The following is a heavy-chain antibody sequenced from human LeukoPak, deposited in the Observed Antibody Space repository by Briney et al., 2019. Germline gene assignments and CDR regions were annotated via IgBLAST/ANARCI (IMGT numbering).Heavy chain of an antibody. J-gene: IGHJ4*02. Sequence: ASVKVSFKASGYTFTIYYMHWVRQAPGQGLEWMGIINPSGGSTSYAQKFQGRVTMTRDTSTSTVYMELSSLRSEDTAVYYCAREAFFGVRRFDYWGQGTLVTVSS. CDR1: GYTFTIYY. CDR2: INPSGGST. D-gene: IGHD3-3*01. V-gene: IGHV1-46*03. CDR3: AREAFFGVRRFDY.